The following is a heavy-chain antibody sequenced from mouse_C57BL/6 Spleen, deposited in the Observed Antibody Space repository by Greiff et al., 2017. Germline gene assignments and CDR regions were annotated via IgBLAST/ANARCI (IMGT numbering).Heavy chain of an antibody. CDR3: ARSGHFGKRD. V-gene: IGHV1-80*01. CDR1: GYAFSSYW. D-gene: IGHD1-1*01. Sequence: QVQLQQSGAELVKPGASVKISCKASGYAFSSYWMNWVKQRPGKGLEWIGQIYPGDGDTNYNGKFKGKATLTADKSYSTAYMPLSSLTSEDSAVYFCARSGHFGKRDWGQGTLVTVSA. J-gene: IGHJ3*01. CDR2: IYPGDGDT.